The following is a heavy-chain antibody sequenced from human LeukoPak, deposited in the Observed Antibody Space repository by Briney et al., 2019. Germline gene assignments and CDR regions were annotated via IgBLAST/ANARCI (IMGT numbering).Heavy chain of an antibody. CDR1: GFTVSNNY. CDR3: ARAGFYSGWYVVDF. D-gene: IGHD6-19*01. Sequence: GGSLRLSCAASGFTVSNNYMSWVRQRPGKGLEWVSVIYSGGNTYYADSVRGRFTISRDNSQDSLYLQMNSLRVDDTALYFCARAGFYSGWYVVDFWGHGTLVTVSS. J-gene: IGHJ4*01. V-gene: IGHV3-53*03. CDR2: IYSGGNT.